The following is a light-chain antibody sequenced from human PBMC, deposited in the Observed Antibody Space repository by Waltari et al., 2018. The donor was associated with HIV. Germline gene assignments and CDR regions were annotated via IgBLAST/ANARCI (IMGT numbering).Light chain of an antibody. CDR3: CSYAGSYTLV. Sequence: QSALTQPRSVSGSPGQSVTISCTGTSRDVGGYNYVSWYQQHPGKAPKLMIYDVSKRLSGVPDRCSVSKSANTASLTISGLQAEDEADYYCCSYAGSYTLVFGGGTKLTVL. V-gene: IGLV2-11*01. CDR1: SRDVGGYNY. CDR2: DVS. J-gene: IGLJ2*01.